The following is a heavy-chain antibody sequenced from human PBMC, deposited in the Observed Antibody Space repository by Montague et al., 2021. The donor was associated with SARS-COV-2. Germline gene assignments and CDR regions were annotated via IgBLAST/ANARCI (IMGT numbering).Heavy chain of an antibody. CDR3: ARVGRQQLVRLSGMDV. CDR1: GGSISSSSYY. CDR2: IYYSGST. Sequence: SETLSLTCTVSGGSISSSSYYWGWIRQPPGKGLEWIASIYYSGSTYYNPSLKSRVTISVDTSKNQFSLKLSSVTAADTAVYYCARVGRQQLVRLSGMDVWGQGTTVTASS. D-gene: IGHD6-13*01. J-gene: IGHJ6*02. V-gene: IGHV4-39*07.